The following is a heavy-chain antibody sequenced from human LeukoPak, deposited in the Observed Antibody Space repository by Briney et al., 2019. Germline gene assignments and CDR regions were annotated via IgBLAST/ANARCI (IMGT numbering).Heavy chain of an antibody. CDR1: GGSISSSSYY. Sequence: PSETLSLTCTVSGGSISSSSYYWGWIRQPPGKGLEWIGSIYYSGSTYYNPSLKSRVTISVDTSENQFSLKLSSVTAADTAVYYCARDYEYSSSSSSYGYWGQGTLVTVSS. D-gene: IGHD6-6*01. V-gene: IGHV4-39*07. J-gene: IGHJ4*02. CDR3: ARDYEYSSSSSSYGY. CDR2: IYYSGST.